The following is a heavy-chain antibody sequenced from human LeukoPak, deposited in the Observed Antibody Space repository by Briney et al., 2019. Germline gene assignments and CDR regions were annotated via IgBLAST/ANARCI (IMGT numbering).Heavy chain of an antibody. CDR3: ARDYATGGYYSDY. D-gene: IGHD3-22*01. CDR1: GYTFTGYY. V-gene: IGHV1-2*02. J-gene: IGHJ4*02. CDR2: INPNSGGA. Sequence: ASVKVSCKASGYTFTGYYMHWVRQAPGQGLEWMGWINPNSGGANYAQKLQGRVTMTRDTSISTAYMEVSRLTSDDTAVYYCARDYATGGYYSDYWGQGTLVTVS.